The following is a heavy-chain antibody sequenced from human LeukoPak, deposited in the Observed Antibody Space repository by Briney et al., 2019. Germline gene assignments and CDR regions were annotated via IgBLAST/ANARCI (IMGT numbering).Heavy chain of an antibody. Sequence: SETLSLTYTVSGGSISSGSYYRSWIRRPAGKGMEWIGRIYTSGSTHYNPSLKSRVTISVDTSKYQFSLNLNSVTAADTAVYFCARAVGSSESHWFYSWGQGALATVSS. D-gene: IGHD6-19*01. CDR2: IYTSGST. J-gene: IGHJ5*01. CDR3: ARAVGSSESHWFYS. V-gene: IGHV4-61*02. CDR1: GGSISSGSYY.